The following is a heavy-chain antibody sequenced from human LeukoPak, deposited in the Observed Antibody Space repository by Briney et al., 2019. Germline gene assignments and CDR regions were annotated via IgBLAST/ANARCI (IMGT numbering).Heavy chain of an antibody. CDR3: ARGRVDDDILTGSLDY. CDR1: GGSFSGYY. D-gene: IGHD3-9*01. Sequence: PSETLSLTCAVYGGSFSGYYWSWIRQPPGKGLEWIGEINHSGSTNYNPSLKSRVTISVDTSKNQFSLKLSSVTAADTAVYYCARGRVDDDILTGSLDYWGQGTLVTVSS. V-gene: IGHV4-34*01. J-gene: IGHJ4*02. CDR2: INHSGST.